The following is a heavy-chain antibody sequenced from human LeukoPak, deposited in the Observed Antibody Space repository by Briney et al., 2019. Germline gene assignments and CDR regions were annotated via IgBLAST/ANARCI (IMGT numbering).Heavy chain of an antibody. CDR2: INPNSGGT. Sequence: GASVKFSCKASGYTFTGYYMHCVRQAPGQGLEWMGWINPNSGGTNYAQKFQGRVTMTRDTSISTAYMELSRLRSDDTAVYYCARDQGRYCSSTSCPMDVWGKGTTVTVSS. V-gene: IGHV1-2*02. J-gene: IGHJ6*03. D-gene: IGHD2-2*01. CDR3: ARDQGRYCSSTSCPMDV. CDR1: GYTFTGYY.